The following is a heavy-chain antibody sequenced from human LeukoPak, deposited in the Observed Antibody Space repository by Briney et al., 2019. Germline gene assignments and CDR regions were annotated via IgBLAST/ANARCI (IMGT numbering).Heavy chain of an antibody. CDR1: GFTFSTYA. CDR3: AKGYCGADCYSGVFDY. D-gene: IGHD2-21*02. CDR2: ISGSGGST. Sequence: GGSLRLSCAASGFTFSTYAMSWVRQAPGKGLEWVSAISGSGGSTYYADSVKGRFTISRDNSKNTLSLQMSSLRAEDTAAYYCAKGYCGADCYSGVFDYWGQGTLVTVSS. J-gene: IGHJ4*02. V-gene: IGHV3-23*01.